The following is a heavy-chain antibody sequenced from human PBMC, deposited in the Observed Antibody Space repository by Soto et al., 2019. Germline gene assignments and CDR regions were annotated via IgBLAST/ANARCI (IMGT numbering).Heavy chain of an antibody. V-gene: IGHV1-18*01. D-gene: IGHD3-3*01. Sequence: QVQLVQSGAEVKKPGASVKVSCKASGYTFTSYGISWVRQAPGQGLEWMGWISAYNGNTNYAQKLQGRVTMTTDTSTSTGYMELRSLRSDDTAVYYCARNLYDCWSGDSYYYYYGMDVWGQGTTVTVSS. J-gene: IGHJ6*02. CDR2: ISAYNGNT. CDR1: GYTFTSYG. CDR3: ARNLYDCWSGDSYYYYYGMDV.